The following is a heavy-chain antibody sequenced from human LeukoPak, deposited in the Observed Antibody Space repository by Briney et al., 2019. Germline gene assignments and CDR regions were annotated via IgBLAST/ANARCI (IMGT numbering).Heavy chain of an antibody. Sequence: GGSLRLSCAASGFTFSSYSMNWVRQAPGKGLEWVSYISSSSSTIYYADSVKGRFTISRDNAKNSLYLQMNSLGAEDTAVYYCARDTNGDYDYWGQGTLVTVSS. CDR3: ARDTNGDYDY. D-gene: IGHD4-17*01. CDR1: GFTFSSYS. J-gene: IGHJ4*02. CDR2: ISSSSSTI. V-gene: IGHV3-48*01.